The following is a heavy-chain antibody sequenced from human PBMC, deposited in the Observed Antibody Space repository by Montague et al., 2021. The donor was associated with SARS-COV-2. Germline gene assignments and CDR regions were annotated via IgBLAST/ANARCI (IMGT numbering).Heavy chain of an antibody. CDR3: ARGRQHFNMIVVVMTGGEYYFDY. V-gene: IGHV4-34*01. J-gene: IGHJ4*02. CDR1: GGSFSDNY. D-gene: IGHD3-22*01. CDR2: INHRGTS. Sequence: SETVSLTCAVYGGSFSDNYWSWIRKPPGKGLEWIGEINHRGTSNXNPSLKSRVSISVDTSKNQFSLYLGPVTAADTAVYYCARGRQHFNMIVVVMTGGEYYFDYWGQGTLVTVSS.